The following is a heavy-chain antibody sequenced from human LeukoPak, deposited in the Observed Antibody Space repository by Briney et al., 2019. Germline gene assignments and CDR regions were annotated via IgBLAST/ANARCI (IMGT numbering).Heavy chain of an antibody. CDR1: GFTFSSYA. V-gene: IGHV3-30-3*01. CDR3: AKVGSRITIFGVVSGRGRSGYYFDY. CDR2: ISYDGSNK. J-gene: IGHJ4*02. Sequence: PGGSLRLSCAASGFTFSSYAMHWVRQAPGKGLEWVAVISYDGSNKYYADSVKGRFTISRDNSKNTLYLQMNSLRAEDTAVYYCAKVGSRITIFGVVSGRGRSGYYFDYWGQGTLVTVSS. D-gene: IGHD3-3*01.